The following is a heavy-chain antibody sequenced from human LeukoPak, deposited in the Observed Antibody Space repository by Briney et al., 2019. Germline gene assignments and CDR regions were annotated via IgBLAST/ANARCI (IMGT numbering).Heavy chain of an antibody. CDR3: ACLTTADAFDI. V-gene: IGHV4-59*01. CDR2: IYYSGIT. J-gene: IGHJ3*02. D-gene: IGHD3-22*01. Sequence: SETLSLTCIVSGGSISSYYWSWIRQPPGKGLEWIGYIYYSGITNYNPSLKSRVTISVDTSKNQFSLKLSSVTAADTAVYYCACLTTADAFDIWGQGTMVTVSS. CDR1: GGSISSYY.